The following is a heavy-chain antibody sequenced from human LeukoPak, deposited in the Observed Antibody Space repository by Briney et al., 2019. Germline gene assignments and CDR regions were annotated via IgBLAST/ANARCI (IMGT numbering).Heavy chain of an antibody. CDR1: GGSIRSTGYY. V-gene: IGHV4-39*01. CDR3: ARQIDYYYYYMDV. CDR2: IYYSGST. J-gene: IGHJ6*03. Sequence: PSVTLSLTCTVSGGSIRSTGYYWGWVRQPPGKGLEWIGSIYYSGSTYYNPSLRSRVTISVDTSKNQFSLKLSSVTAADTAVYYCARQIDYYYYYMDVWGKGTTVSVSS. D-gene: IGHD2/OR15-2a*01.